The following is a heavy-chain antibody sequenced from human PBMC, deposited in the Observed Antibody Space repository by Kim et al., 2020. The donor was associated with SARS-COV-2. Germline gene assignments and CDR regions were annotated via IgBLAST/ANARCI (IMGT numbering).Heavy chain of an antibody. D-gene: IGHD2-15*01. CDR3: ARCRAGVVPRPILGLGPYYFHYAVDV. V-gene: IGHV4-34*01. CDR2: VNHSGIT. CDR1: GGSFSGYS. Sequence: SETLSLTCAVYGGSFSGYSWIWIRQAPGKGLEWIGEVNHSGITKYHPSLKSRVTISVDTSKNQFSLKLPSVTAADTAVFYCARCRAGVVPRPILGLGPYYFHYAVDVWGQGTTVTVSS. J-gene: IGHJ6*02.